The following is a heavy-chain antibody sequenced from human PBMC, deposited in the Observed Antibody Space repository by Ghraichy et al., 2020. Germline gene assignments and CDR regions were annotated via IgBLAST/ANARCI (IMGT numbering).Heavy chain of an antibody. Sequence: ASVKVSCKASGYTFTSYDINWVRQATGQGLEWMGWMNPNSGNTGYAQKFQGRVTMTRNTSISTAYMELSSLRSEDTAVYYCARGRKLELLRWYFDLWGRGTLVTVSS. J-gene: IGHJ2*01. CDR1: GYTFTSYD. V-gene: IGHV1-8*01. CDR2: MNPNSGNT. CDR3: ARGRKLELLRWYFDL. D-gene: IGHD1-7*01.